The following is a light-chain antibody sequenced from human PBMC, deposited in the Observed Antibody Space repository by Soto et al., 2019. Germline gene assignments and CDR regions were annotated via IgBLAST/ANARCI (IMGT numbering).Light chain of an antibody. V-gene: IGLV2-14*01. J-gene: IGLJ1*01. CDR3: SSYTISNTRV. CDR1: SSDVGGYNY. CDR2: DVS. Sequence: QSGLTQPASVSGSPGQSITISCTGTSSDVGGYNYVSWYQQHPGKAPKLMIYDVSNRPSGVSNRFSGSKSGNTASLTVSGLQAEDEADYYCSSYTISNTRVFGPGTKVTVL.